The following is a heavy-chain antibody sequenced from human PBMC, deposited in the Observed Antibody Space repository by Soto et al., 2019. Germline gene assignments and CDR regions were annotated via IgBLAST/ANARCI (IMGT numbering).Heavy chain of an antibody. CDR1: GGSISSYY. CDR2: IYYSGST. J-gene: IGHJ6*03. CDR3: ARDNYDYIWGSYRHPYYMDV. Sequence: PSETLSLTCTVSGGSISSYYWSWIRQPPGKGLEWIGYIYYSGSTNYNPSLKSRVTISVDTSKNQFSLKLSSVTAADTAVYYCARDNYDYIWGSYRHPYYMDVWGKGTTVTVSS. V-gene: IGHV4-59*01. D-gene: IGHD3-16*02.